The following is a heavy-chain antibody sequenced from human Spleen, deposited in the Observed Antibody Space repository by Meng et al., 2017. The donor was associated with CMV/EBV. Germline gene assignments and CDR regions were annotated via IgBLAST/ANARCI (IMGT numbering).Heavy chain of an antibody. CDR1: GFTFSDYY. V-gene: IGHV3-11*01. CDR2: ISPSGGTV. Sequence: GGSLRLSCAASGFTFSDYYMRWVRQAPGGGLEWLSYISPSGGTVFYVDSVRGRFTISRDNAKTLVHLHMSNLRAEDTAVYYCARGRRGYRDYDSAVAYWGQGTLVTVSS. D-gene: IGHD5-12*01. J-gene: IGHJ4*02. CDR3: ARGRRGYRDYDSAVAY.